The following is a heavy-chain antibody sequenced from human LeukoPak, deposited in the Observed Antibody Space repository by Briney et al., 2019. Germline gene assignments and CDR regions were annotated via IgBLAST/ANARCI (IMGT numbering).Heavy chain of an antibody. D-gene: IGHD2-15*01. CDR1: GGSFSGYY. Sequence: SETLSLTCAVYGGSFSGYYWSWIRQPPGKGLEWIGEINHSGSTNYNPSLKSRVTISVDTSKNQFSLKLSSVTAADTAVYYCARLSALSLPLDYWGQGTLVTVSS. V-gene: IGHV4-34*01. CDR2: INHSGST. CDR3: ARLSALSLPLDY. J-gene: IGHJ4*02.